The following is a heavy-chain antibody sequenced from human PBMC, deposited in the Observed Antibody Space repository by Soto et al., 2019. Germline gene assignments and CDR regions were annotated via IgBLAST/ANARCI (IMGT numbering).Heavy chain of an antibody. CDR3: XXDXPPPDY. CDR2: ISAYNGNT. V-gene: IGHV1-18*01. CDR1: GYTFASYA. J-gene: IGHJ4*02. Sequence: QVQLVQSGAEVKKPGASVKVSCKASGYTFASYAISWMRQAPGQGLEWMGWISAYNGNTNYAQKLQGRVTMTTDTSTSTXXXXXXXXXXXXXXXXXXXXDXPPPDYWGQGTLVTV.